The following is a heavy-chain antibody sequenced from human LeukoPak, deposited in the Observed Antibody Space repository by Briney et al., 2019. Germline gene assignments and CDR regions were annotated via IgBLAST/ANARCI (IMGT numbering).Heavy chain of an antibody. D-gene: IGHD5-24*01. Sequence: SETLSLTCTVSGGSISSSTYSWPWIRQPPGKGLEWIGSIHYDGNTYYKPSLKSRVTISVDTSKIQFSLRLSSATAADMATYYCARHSLNNYGSYYWGQGTLVTVSS. CDR3: ARHSLNNYGSYY. CDR1: GGSISSSTYS. V-gene: IGHV4-39*01. J-gene: IGHJ4*02. CDR2: IHYDGNT.